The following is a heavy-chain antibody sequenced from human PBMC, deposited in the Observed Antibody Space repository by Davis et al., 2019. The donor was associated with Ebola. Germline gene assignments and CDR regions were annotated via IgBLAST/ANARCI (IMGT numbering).Heavy chain of an antibody. CDR3: TRGYSDSDY. D-gene: IGHD4-11*01. J-gene: IGHJ4*02. V-gene: IGHV3-21*01. Sequence: GESLKISCAASGFTFGHYSMNWVRQAPGKGLEWVSSISTNGSYIYYADSLEGRFTISRDNRRNTLHLQMNTLRVEDTAVYYCTRGYSDSDYWGQGTLVTVSS. CDR1: GFTFGHYS. CDR2: ISTNGSYI.